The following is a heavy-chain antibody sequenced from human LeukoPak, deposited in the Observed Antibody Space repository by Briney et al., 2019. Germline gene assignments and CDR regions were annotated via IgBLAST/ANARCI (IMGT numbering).Heavy chain of an antibody. CDR1: GFTFSSYG. J-gene: IGHJ4*02. CDR2: ISYDGSNK. Sequence: PGRSLRHSCAASGFTFSSYGMHWVRQAPGKGLEWAAVISYDGSNKYYADSVKGRFTISRDNSKNTLYLQMNSLRAEDTAVYYCAKDPYHDYDSNYFDYWGQGTLVTVSS. D-gene: IGHD4-17*01. CDR3: AKDPYHDYDSNYFDY. V-gene: IGHV3-30*18.